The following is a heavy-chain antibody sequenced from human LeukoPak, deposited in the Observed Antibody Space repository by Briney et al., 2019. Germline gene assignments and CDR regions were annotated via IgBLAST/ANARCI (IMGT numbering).Heavy chain of an antibody. Sequence: GGSLKLSCAASGFTFSSYSMNWVRQAPGKGLEWVSSISSSSSYIYYADSVKGRFTISRDNAKNSLYLQMNSLRAEDTAVYYCARERASYDYYYYYGMDVWGQGTTVTVSS. CDR3: ARERASYDYYYYYGMDV. V-gene: IGHV3-21*01. D-gene: IGHD1-26*01. J-gene: IGHJ6*02. CDR1: GFTFSSYS. CDR2: ISSSSSYI.